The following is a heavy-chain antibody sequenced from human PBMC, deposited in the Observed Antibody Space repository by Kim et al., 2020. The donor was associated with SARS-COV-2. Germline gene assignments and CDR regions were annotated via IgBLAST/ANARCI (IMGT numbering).Heavy chain of an antibody. CDR3: AKGGYYYDSSGYSHFDY. CDR2: ISGDGGST. CDR1: GFTFDDYA. Sequence: GGSLRLSCAASGFTFDDYAMHWVRQAPGKGLEWVSLISGDGGSTYYADSVKGRFTISRDNSKNSLYLQMNSLRTEDTALYYCAKGGYYYDSSGYSHFDYWGQGTLVTVSS. D-gene: IGHD3-22*01. J-gene: IGHJ4*02. V-gene: IGHV3-43*02.